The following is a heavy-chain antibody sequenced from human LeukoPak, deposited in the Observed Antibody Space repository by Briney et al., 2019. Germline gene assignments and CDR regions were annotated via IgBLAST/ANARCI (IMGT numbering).Heavy chain of an antibody. D-gene: IGHD3-10*02. CDR1: GFTFSNAW. V-gene: IGHV3-15*01. J-gene: IGHJ6*04. CDR2: IKCRTDGGTT. Sequence: GGSLRLSCAASGFTFSNAWMTWVRQAPGKGLEWVGHIKCRTDGGTTDYAAPVKGRFTISRDDSKNTLYLQMNSLRAEDTAVYYCAELGITMIGGVWGKGTTVTISS. CDR3: AELGITMIGGV.